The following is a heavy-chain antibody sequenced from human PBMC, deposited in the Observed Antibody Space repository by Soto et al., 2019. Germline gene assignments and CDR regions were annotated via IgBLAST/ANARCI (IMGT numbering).Heavy chain of an antibody. Sequence: QVPLVQSGAEVKKPGASVKVSCKASGYTFTSYGISWVRQAPGQGLEWMGWISAYNGNTNYAQKLQGRVTMTTDTSTSTGYMELRSLRSDDTAVYYAARVATTVATWRYNWFDRWGQGTLVTVSS. CDR1: GYTFTSYG. J-gene: IGHJ5*02. CDR2: ISAYNGNT. CDR3: ARVATTVATWRYNWFDR. D-gene: IGHD4-17*01. V-gene: IGHV1-18*01.